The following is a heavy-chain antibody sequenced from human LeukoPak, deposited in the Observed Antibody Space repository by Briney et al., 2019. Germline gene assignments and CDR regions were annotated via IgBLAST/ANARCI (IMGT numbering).Heavy chain of an antibody. D-gene: IGHD4-11*01. CDR1: CSTFNSYA. J-gene: IGHJ3*02. Sequence: ASVNVACKPSCSTFNSYAISWVRQAPGPGLEWMGGIIPIFGTANYAQKFQGRVTITADKSTSTAYMELSSLRSEDTAVYYCARAPYSNYDAFDIWGQGTMVTVSS. CDR3: ARAPYSNYDAFDI. V-gene: IGHV1-69*06. CDR2: IIPIFGTA.